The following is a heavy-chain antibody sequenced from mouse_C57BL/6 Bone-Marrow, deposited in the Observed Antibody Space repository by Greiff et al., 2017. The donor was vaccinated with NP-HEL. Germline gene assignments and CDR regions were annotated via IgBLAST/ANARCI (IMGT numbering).Heavy chain of an antibody. Sequence: QVQLQQPGAELVKPGASVKLSCKASGYTFTSYWMHWVKQRPGQGLEWIGMIHPNSGSTNYNEKFKSKATLTADKSSSTAYMQLSSLTSEDSAVYFCAREYYGSSAWFAYWGQGTLVTVSA. V-gene: IGHV1-64*01. D-gene: IGHD1-1*01. J-gene: IGHJ3*01. CDR3: AREYYGSSAWFAY. CDR2: IHPNSGST. CDR1: GYTFTSYW.